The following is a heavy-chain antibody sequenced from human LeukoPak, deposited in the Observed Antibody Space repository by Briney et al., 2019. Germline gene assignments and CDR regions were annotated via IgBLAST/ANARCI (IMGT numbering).Heavy chain of an antibody. J-gene: IGHJ4*02. Sequence: SETLSLTCTVSGGSISSYYWSWIRQPPGKGLEWIGYIYYTGNNNYNPSLKSRVTMSVDTSKNQFPLKLSSVTAADTAVYYCAREFYCSGGICYDYWGQGTLVTVSS. V-gene: IGHV4-59*12. CDR1: GGSISSYY. CDR2: IYYTGNN. CDR3: AREFYCSGGICYDY. D-gene: IGHD2-15*01.